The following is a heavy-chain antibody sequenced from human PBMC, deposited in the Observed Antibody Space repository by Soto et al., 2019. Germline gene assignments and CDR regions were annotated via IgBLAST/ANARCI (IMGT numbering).Heavy chain of an antibody. J-gene: IGHJ6*02. CDR1: GGTFSTYT. V-gene: IGHV1-69*12. CDR2: IIPMFGTA. CDR3: ARRYCISTSCHYYGMDV. Sequence: QVQLVQSGAEVKKPGSSVKVSCKASGGTFSTYTINWVRQAPGQGLEWMGGIIPMFGTANYAQKFQGRVTITAEESTSTAYMELSSLRSEDTAVYYCARRYCISTSCHYYGMDVWGQGTTVTVSS. D-gene: IGHD2-2*01.